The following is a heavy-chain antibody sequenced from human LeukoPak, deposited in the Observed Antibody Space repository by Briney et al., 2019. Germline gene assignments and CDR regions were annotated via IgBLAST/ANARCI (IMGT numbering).Heavy chain of an antibody. V-gene: IGHV4-59*08. Sequence: SETLSLTCTVSGGSISSYYWSWIWQPPGKGLEWIGYIYYSGSTNYNPSLKSRVTISVDTSKNQFSLKLSSVTAADTAVYYCARHEPTGGYYFDYWGQGTLVTVSS. CDR3: ARHEPTGGYYFDY. CDR1: GGSISSYY. CDR2: IYYSGST. D-gene: IGHD3-3*01. J-gene: IGHJ4*02.